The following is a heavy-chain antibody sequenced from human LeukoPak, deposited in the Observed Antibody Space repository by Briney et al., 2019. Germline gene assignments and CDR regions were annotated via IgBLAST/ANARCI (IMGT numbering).Heavy chain of an antibody. J-gene: IGHJ4*02. CDR1: GFSFSTYG. D-gene: IGHD6-19*01. CDR3: AKDARRSSGWWFFDH. CDR2: IDGNSGGT. Sequence: GGSLRLSCAASGFSFSTYGMSWVRQAPGKGLDWVSSIDGNSGGTYYADSVKGRFTISRDNSKNMLYLQMNSLRAEDTAVYFCAKDARRSSGWWFFDHWGQGTLVTVSS. V-gene: IGHV3-23*01.